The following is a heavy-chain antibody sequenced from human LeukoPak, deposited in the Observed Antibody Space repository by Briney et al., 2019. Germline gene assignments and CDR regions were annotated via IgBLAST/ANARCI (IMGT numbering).Heavy chain of an antibody. CDR3: AREYA. D-gene: IGHD2-8*01. Sequence: GGSLRLSCGASGFTVSSNYMSWVRQAPGKGLEWVANIKQDGSEKYYVDSVKGRFTISRDNAKNSLYLQMNSLRAEDTAVYYCAREYAWGQGTLVTVSS. V-gene: IGHV3-7*01. J-gene: IGHJ5*02. CDR2: IKQDGSEK. CDR1: GFTVSSNY.